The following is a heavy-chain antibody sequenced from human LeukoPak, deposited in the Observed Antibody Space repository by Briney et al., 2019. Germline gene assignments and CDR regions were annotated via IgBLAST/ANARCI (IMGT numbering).Heavy chain of an antibody. V-gene: IGHV3-23*01. J-gene: IGHJ4*02. CDR2: ISGSGGST. Sequence: GGSLRLSCAASGFTFSSYAMSWVRQAPGKGLEWVSAISGSGGSTYYADSVKGRFTISRDNSKNTLYLQMNSLRAEDTAVYYCARSYGSGSYLRTTLDYWGQGTLVTVSS. CDR1: GFTFSSYA. D-gene: IGHD3-10*01. CDR3: ARSYGSGSYLRTTLDY.